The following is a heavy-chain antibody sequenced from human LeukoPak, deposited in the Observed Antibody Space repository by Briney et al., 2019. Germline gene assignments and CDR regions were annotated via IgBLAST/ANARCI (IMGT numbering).Heavy chain of an antibody. CDR2: IYYSGST. CDR3: ARHVGGGGVLRFDP. D-gene: IGHD3-3*01. Sequence: PSETLSLTCTVSGGSISGYYWSWVRQPPGKGLEWIGYIYYSGSTNYNPSLKSRVTILVDTSKNQFSLKLTSVTAADTAMYYCARHVGGGGVLRFDPWGQGTLVTVSS. V-gene: IGHV4-59*08. J-gene: IGHJ5*02. CDR1: GGSISGYY.